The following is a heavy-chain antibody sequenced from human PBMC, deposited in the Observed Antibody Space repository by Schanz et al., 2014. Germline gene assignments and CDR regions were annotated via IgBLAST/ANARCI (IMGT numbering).Heavy chain of an antibody. CDR1: GYTFNNHG. CDR2: INPSSGTT. D-gene: IGHD2-2*01. CDR3: ARGGFFDSTSFDS. Sequence: QVQLVQSGGEVKKPGASATVSGKASGYTFNNHGISWVRQAPGQGLEWMGKINPSSGTTRITQNFQGRLTVTRDTSTSTVNMELSSLRSEDTAVYYCARGGFFDSTSFDSWGQGTLVTVSS. J-gene: IGHJ4*02. V-gene: IGHV1-46*02.